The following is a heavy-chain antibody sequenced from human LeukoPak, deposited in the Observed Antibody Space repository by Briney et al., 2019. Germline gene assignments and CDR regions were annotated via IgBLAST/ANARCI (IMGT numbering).Heavy chain of an antibody. D-gene: IGHD3-16*02. Sequence: GASVKVSCKASGYTFTGYYMHWVRQAPGQGLEWMGWINPNSGGTNYAQKFQGRVTMTRDTSISTAYIELSRLRSDDTAVYYCARAPANYDYVWGSYREYYFDYWGQGTLVTVSS. CDR3: ARAPANYDYVWGSYREYYFDY. CDR1: GYTFTGYY. V-gene: IGHV1-2*02. CDR2: INPNSGGT. J-gene: IGHJ4*02.